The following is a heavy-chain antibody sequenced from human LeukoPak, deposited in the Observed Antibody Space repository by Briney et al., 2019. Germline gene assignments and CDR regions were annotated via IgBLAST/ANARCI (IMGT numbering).Heavy chain of an antibody. D-gene: IGHD2-15*01. CDR1: GFTFSSYK. V-gene: IGHV3-48*03. J-gene: IGHJ4*01. CDR2: ISCYGINI. CDR3: ARDRGRSYSAIDN. Sequence: GGSLRLSCAASGFTFSSYKLNWVRQAPGKGLEWVSFISCYGINIYYADSVKGRFTISRDNAEKSLYLQMNSLRAEDTAVYYCARDRGRSYSAIDNWGQGTLVTVSS.